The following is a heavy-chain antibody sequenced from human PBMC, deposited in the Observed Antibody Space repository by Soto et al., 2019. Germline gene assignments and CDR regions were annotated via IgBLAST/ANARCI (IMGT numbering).Heavy chain of an antibody. V-gene: IGHV6-1*01. CDR2: TYYVSRWYF. Sequence: SQTLSLTCVISGDSVSRNAVGWNWIRQSPSRGLEWLGRTYYVSRWYFDYAVSVKGRITINPDTSKNQFSLQVSSVTPEDTAVYYCARDRNRSTGAWYLPPYFDSWGQGPLVTVSS. J-gene: IGHJ4*02. CDR1: GDSVSRNAVG. D-gene: IGHD6-19*01. CDR3: ARDRNRSTGAWYLPPYFDS.